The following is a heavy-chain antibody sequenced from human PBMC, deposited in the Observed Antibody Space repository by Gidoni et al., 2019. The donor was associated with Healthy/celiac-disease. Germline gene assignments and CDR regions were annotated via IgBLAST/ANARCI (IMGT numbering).Heavy chain of an antibody. D-gene: IGHD6-19*01. CDR1: GFPFSSYS. CDR3: ARDKGSRIAVASDWFDP. CDR2: ISSSSSYI. J-gene: IGHJ5*02. Sequence: EVQLVESGGGLVKPGGSLRLSCAASGFPFSSYSMNWVRQAPGKGLEWVSSISSSSSYIYYADSVKGRFTISRDNAKNSLYLQMNSLRAEDTAVYYCARDKGSRIAVASDWFDPWGQGTLVTVSS. V-gene: IGHV3-21*01.